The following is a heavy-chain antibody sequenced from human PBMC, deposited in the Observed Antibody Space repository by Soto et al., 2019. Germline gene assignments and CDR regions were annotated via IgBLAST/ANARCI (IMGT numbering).Heavy chain of an antibody. CDR1: GGSISSGGYY. D-gene: IGHD4-17*01. J-gene: IGHJ6*02. Sequence: SETLSLTCTVSGGSISSGGYYWSWIRQHPGKGLEWIGYIYYSGSTYYNPSLKSRVTISVDTSKNQFSLKLSSVTAADTAVYYCARDDYGAKGMDVWGQGTTVTVSS. CDR2: IYYSGST. CDR3: ARDDYGAKGMDV. V-gene: IGHV4-31*03.